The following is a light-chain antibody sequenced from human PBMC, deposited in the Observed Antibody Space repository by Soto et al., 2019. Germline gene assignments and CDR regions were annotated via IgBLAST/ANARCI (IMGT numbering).Light chain of an antibody. CDR2: EGS. J-gene: IGLJ2*01. CDR3: CSYVGSDTYVI. Sequence: QSALTQPASVSGSPGQSITISCTGTSSDIGGYILVSWYQQEPGKAPKLMIYEGSKRPSGVSNRFSVSKSGNTASLTISGLQAEDEAHYYCCSYVGSDTYVIFGGGTKVTVL. V-gene: IGLV2-23*01. CDR1: SSDIGGYIL.